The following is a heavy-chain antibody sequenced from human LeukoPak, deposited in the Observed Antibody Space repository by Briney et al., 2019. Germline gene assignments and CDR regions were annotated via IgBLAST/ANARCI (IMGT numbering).Heavy chain of an antibody. Sequence: PSETLSLTCTVSGGSISSGGYYWSWIRQHPGKGLEWIGYIYYSGSTYYNPSLKSRVTISVDTSKNQFSLKLSSVTAADTAVYYCARGLRYYYGSGSYYKGGSAFDIWGQGTMVTVSS. CDR1: GGSISSGGYY. CDR3: ARGLRYYYGSGSYYKGGSAFDI. CDR2: IYYSGST. V-gene: IGHV4-31*03. D-gene: IGHD3-10*01. J-gene: IGHJ3*02.